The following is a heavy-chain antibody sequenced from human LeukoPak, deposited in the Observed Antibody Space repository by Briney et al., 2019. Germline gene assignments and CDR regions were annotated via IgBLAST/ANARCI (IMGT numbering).Heavy chain of an antibody. V-gene: IGHV3-21*01. CDR3: AREGGAVAAAGGNDY. CDR1: GFTFSSYS. Sequence: PGGSMRLSCAASGFTFSSYSMNWVRQAPGKGLKWVSSISSSSSYIYYADSVKGRFTISRDNAKNSLYLQMNSMRAEDTAVYYCAREGGAVAAAGGNDYWGQGTLVTVSS. CDR2: ISSSSSYI. D-gene: IGHD6-13*01. J-gene: IGHJ4*02.